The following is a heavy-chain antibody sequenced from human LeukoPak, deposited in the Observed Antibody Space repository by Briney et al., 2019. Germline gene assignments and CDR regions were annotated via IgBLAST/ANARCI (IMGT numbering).Heavy chain of an antibody. CDR2: IYSGGST. V-gene: IGHV3-66*04. Sequence: PGGSLRLSCVASGFTVSSNHMSWVRQAPGKGLEWVSVIYSGGSTYYADSVKGRFTISRDNSKNTLYLQMNSLRAEDTAVYYCVRHRTASDYWGQGALVTVSS. J-gene: IGHJ4*02. CDR3: VRHRTASDY. CDR1: GFTVSSNH. D-gene: IGHD1-1*01.